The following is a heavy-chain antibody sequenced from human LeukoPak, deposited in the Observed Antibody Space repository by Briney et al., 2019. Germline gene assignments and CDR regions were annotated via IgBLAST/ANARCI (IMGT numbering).Heavy chain of an antibody. CDR1: GFTFRNYG. J-gene: IGHJ4*02. V-gene: IGHV3-23*01. Sequence: PGGSLRLSCIASGFTFRNYGMSWVRQAPEKGLDWVSVISGSAHKIRYADSVKGRFTISRDNSENTVYLQMNNLRAEDTALYYCAGRVTGYSSGYVYWGQGTLVTVSS. D-gene: IGHD5-18*01. CDR3: AGRVTGYSSGYVY. CDR2: ISGSAHKI.